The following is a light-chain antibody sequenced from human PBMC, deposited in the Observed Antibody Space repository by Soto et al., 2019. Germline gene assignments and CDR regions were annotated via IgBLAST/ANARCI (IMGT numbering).Light chain of an antibody. Sequence: QSALTQPGSVSGSPGQTITISSTGTSSDVGSYNLVSWYQQHPGKAPKLLIYEVSKRPSGVSNRFSGSKSGNTASLTISGLQAEDEADYYCCSYAGSSTLVFGGGTKVTVL. V-gene: IGLV2-23*02. CDR1: SSDVGSYNL. CDR3: CSYAGSSTLV. J-gene: IGLJ3*02. CDR2: EVS.